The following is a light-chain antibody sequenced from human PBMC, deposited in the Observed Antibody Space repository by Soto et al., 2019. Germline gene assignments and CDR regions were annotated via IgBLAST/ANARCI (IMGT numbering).Light chain of an antibody. V-gene: IGLV2-23*01. CDR3: CSYAGSSTYV. Sequence: QSALTPPASVSGSPGQSITISCTGTSSDVGSYNLVSWYQQHPGKAPKLMIYEGSKRPSGVSNRFSGSKSGNTASLTISGLQAEDEADYYCCSYAGSSTYVFGTGTNVTVL. CDR2: EGS. J-gene: IGLJ1*01. CDR1: SSDVGSYNL.